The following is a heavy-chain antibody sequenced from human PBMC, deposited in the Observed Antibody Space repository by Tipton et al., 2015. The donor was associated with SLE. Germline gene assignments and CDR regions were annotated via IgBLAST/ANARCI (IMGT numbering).Heavy chain of an antibody. Sequence: LRLSCAVYGGSFSGYYWSWLRQSPGKGLEWIGEINHSGSTNYNPSLKSRVTISVDRSNNQFSLNLSSVTAADTAGYYCARERIEEYGGKENWIDPWGQGTLVTVSS. CDR2: INHSGST. CDR1: GGSFSGYY. D-gene: IGHD4/OR15-4a*01. V-gene: IGHV4-34*01. J-gene: IGHJ5*02. CDR3: ARERIEEYGGKENWIDP.